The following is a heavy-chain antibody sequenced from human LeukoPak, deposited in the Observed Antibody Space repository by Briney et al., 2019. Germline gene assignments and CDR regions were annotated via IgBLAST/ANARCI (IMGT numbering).Heavy chain of an antibody. CDR1: GLTFSSYW. J-gene: IGHJ4*02. Sequence: GGSLRLSCAASGLTFSSYWMHWVRQVPGKGLVWVSHINSDGSSTNYADSVKGRFTISRDNAKNTLYLQMNSLRAEDTAVYFCARDKVYYGSGTYGYWGQGTLVTVSS. V-gene: IGHV3-74*01. CDR3: ARDKVYYGSGTYGY. CDR2: INSDGSST. D-gene: IGHD3-10*01.